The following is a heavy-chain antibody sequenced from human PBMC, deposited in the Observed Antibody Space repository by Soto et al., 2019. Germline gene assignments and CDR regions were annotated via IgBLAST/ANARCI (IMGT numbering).Heavy chain of an antibody. Sequence: SETLSLTCTVSGGSISSYYWSWIRQPPGKGLEWIGYIYYSGSTNYNPSLKSRVTIPVDTSKNQFSLKLSSVTAADTAVYYCARDRDSGSYIDDWGQGTLVTVSS. CDR3: ARDRDSGSYIDD. J-gene: IGHJ4*02. V-gene: IGHV4-59*01. CDR1: GGSISSYY. D-gene: IGHD1-26*01. CDR2: IYYSGST.